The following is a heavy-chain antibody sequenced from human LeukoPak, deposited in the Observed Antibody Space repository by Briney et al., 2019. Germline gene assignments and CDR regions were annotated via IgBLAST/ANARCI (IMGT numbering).Heavy chain of an antibody. D-gene: IGHD6-19*01. CDR1: GGSFSSYY. V-gene: IGHV4-39*02. CDR2: ISYSGRN. J-gene: IGHJ4*02. Sequence: SETLSLTCAVYGGSFSSYYWGWLRQPPGKGLEWVGSISYSGRNYYTPSLESRVTISVDASKNQLSLELNSLTAADTAVYYCAREQARAVAGHFDYWGQGTLVTVSS. CDR3: AREQARAVAGHFDY.